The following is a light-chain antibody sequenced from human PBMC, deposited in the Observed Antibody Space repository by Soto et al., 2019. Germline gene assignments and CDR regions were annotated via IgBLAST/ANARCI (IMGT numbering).Light chain of an antibody. CDR1: QSVSSNY. CDR3: QHYDSPPLYI. Sequence: EIVLTQSPGTLSLSPGERATLSCRASQSVSSNYLAWYQHRLGQAPRLLIYAAFNRAPGIPARFSGSGSGTDFTLTISGLEPEDFAMYYCQHYDSPPLYIFGPGTKLEI. J-gene: IGKJ2*01. V-gene: IGKV3-20*01. CDR2: AAF.